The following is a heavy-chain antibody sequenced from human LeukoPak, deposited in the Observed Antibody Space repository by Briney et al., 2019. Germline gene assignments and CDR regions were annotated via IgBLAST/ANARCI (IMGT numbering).Heavy chain of an antibody. CDR3: ARGAYDFWSGYSSWWFDP. Sequence: SETLSITCTVSGGSISSSSYYWGWIRPPPGKCLEWLGSIYYSGSTYYNPSLKSRVTISVDTSKNQFSLKLSSVTAADTAVYYCARGAYDFWSGYSSWWFDPWGQGTLVTVSS. J-gene: IGHJ5*02. V-gene: IGHV4-39*01. CDR1: GGSISSSSYY. D-gene: IGHD3-3*01. CDR2: IYYSGST.